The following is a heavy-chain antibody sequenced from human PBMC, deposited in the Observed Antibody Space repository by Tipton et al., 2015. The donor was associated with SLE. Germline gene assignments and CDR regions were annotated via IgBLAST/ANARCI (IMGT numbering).Heavy chain of an antibody. CDR3: ARGLGIAAAGALGY. CDR1: GGSIISSNW. CDR2: IYHTGST. V-gene: IGHV4-4*02. J-gene: IGHJ4*02. D-gene: IGHD6-13*01. Sequence: TLSLTCAVSGGSIISSNWWSWVRQPPGKGLEWIGGIYHTGSTNYNPSLKSRVTISMDKSNNEFSLKLSSVTAADTAVYYCARGLGIAAAGALGYWGQGTLVTVSS.